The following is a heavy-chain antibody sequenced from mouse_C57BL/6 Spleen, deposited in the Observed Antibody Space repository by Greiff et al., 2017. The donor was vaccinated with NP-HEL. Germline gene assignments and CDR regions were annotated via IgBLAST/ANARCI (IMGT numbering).Heavy chain of an antibody. D-gene: IGHD2-4*01. CDR3: ARSRGYDYDEAY. CDR2: IYPGDGDT. J-gene: IGHJ3*01. Sequence: VNVVESGPELVKPGASVKISCKASGYAFSSSWMNWVKQRPGKGLEWIGRIYPGDGDTNYNGKFKGKATLTADKSSSTAYMQRSSLTSEDSAVYFCARSRGYDYDEAYWGQGTLVTVSA. CDR1: GYAFSSSW. V-gene: IGHV1-82*01.